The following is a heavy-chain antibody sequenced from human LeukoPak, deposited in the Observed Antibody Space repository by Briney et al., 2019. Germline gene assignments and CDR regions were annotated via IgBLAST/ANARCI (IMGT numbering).Heavy chain of an antibody. V-gene: IGHV1-2*02. CDR3: ASQGNIRSGYYYYYYYMGV. D-gene: IGHD3-22*01. CDR1: GYTFTGYY. J-gene: IGHJ6*03. CDR2: INPNSGST. Sequence: ASVKVSCKASGYTFTGYYMHWVRQAPGQGLEWMGWINPNSGSTNYAQKFQGRVTMTRDASISTAYMELSRMRSDDTAVYYCASQGNIRSGYYYYYYYMGVSGKETTVTVSS.